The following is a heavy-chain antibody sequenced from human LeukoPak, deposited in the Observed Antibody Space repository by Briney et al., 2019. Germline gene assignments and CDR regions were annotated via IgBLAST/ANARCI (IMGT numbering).Heavy chain of an antibody. J-gene: IGHJ5*02. CDR1: GGSVSSDSYY. CDR2: IYYSGST. Sequence: SETLSLTCTVSGGSVSSDSYYWSWIRQPPGKGLEWIGYIYYSGSTNYNPSLQSRFTISVDTSKNQFSLKLSSLTAADTAVYYCARRPIAVAASNWFDPWGQGTLVTVSS. V-gene: IGHV4-61*01. CDR3: ARRPIAVAASNWFDP. D-gene: IGHD6-19*01.